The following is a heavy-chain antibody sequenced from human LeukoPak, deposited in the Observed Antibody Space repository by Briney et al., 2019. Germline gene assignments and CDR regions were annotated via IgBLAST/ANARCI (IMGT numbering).Heavy chain of an antibody. J-gene: IGHJ4*02. Sequence: SVKVSCKASGGPFSSYALSRVRQAPGQGPEWMGGIIPIFGTANYAQKFQGRVTITADESTSTAYMELSSLRSEDTAVYYCAGPRRSGWYYFDYWGQGTLVTVSS. V-gene: IGHV1-69*01. CDR1: GGPFSSYA. CDR3: AGPRRSGWYYFDY. CDR2: IIPIFGTA. D-gene: IGHD6-19*01.